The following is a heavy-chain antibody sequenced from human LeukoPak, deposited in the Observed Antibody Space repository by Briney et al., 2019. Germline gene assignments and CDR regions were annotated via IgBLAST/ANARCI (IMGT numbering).Heavy chain of an antibody. D-gene: IGHD2-2*01. Sequence: ASAKVSCKASGYTFTSYAMNWVRLAPGQGLEWMGWINTNTGNPTYAQGFTGRFVFSLDTSVSTAYLQISSLKAEDTAVYYCARDFLEYQLLEYYYYMDVWGKGTTVTVSS. CDR1: GYTFTSYA. CDR3: ARDFLEYQLLEYYYYMDV. J-gene: IGHJ6*03. CDR2: INTNTGNP. V-gene: IGHV7-4-1*02.